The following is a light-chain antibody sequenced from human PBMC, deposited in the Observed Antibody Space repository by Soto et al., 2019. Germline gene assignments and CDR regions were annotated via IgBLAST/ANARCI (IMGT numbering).Light chain of an antibody. V-gene: IGKV1-9*01. CDR2: DAS. Sequence: DIQLTQSPSFLSASVGDRVTITCRASQDISDYLAWYQQRPGKAPKFLIYDASRLESGVPSRFSGSGSGTEFTLTISNLQPDDFATYFCQQYHNYPRTFGQGTKVDIK. CDR1: QDISDY. J-gene: IGKJ1*01. CDR3: QQYHNYPRT.